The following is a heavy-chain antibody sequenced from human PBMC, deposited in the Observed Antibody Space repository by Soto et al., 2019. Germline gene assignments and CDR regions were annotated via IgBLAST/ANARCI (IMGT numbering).Heavy chain of an antibody. J-gene: IGHJ4*02. Sequence: PGGSLRLSCAASGVPLVHYAMYLARHAPGKGLEWVAVISYDGSNKYYADSVKGRFTISRDNSKNALYLQMNSLRAEDTAVYYCARSDSSGYLVDYWGQGTLVTVST. CDR1: GVPLVHYA. CDR2: ISYDGSNK. CDR3: ARSDSSGYLVDY. D-gene: IGHD3-22*01. V-gene: IGHV3-30*03.